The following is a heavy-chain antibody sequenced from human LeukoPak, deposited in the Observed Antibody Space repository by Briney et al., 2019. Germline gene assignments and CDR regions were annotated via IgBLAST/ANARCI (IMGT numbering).Heavy chain of an antibody. CDR1: GFSLSNYW. CDR2: IKQDGSEK. CDR3: ARGVWAPFDS. D-gene: IGHD7-27*01. J-gene: IGHJ4*02. Sequence: GGSLRLSCAASGFSLSNYWMNLVRQAPGKGLEWVGNIKQDGSEKNYVDSVKGRFSISRDNAKNSLILQMNSLRDEDTAVYYCARGVWAPFDSWGQGTLVSVSS. V-gene: IGHV3-7*01.